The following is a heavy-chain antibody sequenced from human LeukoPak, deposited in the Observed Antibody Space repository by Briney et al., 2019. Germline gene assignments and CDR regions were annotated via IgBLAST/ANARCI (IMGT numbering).Heavy chain of an antibody. V-gene: IGHV1-2*06. D-gene: IGHD3-3*01. CDR2: INPNSGGT. CDR1: GYTFTGYS. J-gene: IGHJ4*02. CDR3: ARGLRFLEWLLYI. Sequence: GASVKVSCKASGYTFTGYSMHWVRQAPGQGLEWMGQINPNSGGTNYAQKFQGRVTMTRDTSISTVYMELSRLRSEDTAVYYCARGLRFLEWLLYIWGQGTLVTVSS.